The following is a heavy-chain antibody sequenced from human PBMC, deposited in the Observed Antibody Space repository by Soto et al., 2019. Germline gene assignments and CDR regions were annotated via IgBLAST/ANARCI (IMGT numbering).Heavy chain of an antibody. Sequence: PGESLKISCKDSGYSFTNYWIAWVRQMPGKGLEWMGIIYPGDSDTRYSPSFQGQVTISVDKSINTAYLQWSSLKASDTAMYYCARHVDYYYGMDVWGQGTTVTVSS. V-gene: IGHV5-51*01. CDR1: GYSFTNYW. J-gene: IGHJ6*02. CDR3: ARHVDYYYGMDV. CDR2: IYPGDSDT.